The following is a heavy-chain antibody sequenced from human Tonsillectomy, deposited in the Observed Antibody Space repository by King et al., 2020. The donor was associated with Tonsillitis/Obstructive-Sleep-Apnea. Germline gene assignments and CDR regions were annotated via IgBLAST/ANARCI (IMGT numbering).Heavy chain of an antibody. CDR3: AKALEYSSSWGDPYYYYYMDV. CDR2: ISGSGGST. Sequence: DVQLVESGGGLVQPGGSLILSCAASGCIFSSYAMIWFRQAPGKGLEWVSAISGSGGSTYYADSVKGRFTLSRDNSKNTLYLQMNSLRAEDTAVYYCAKALEYSSSWGDPYYYYYMDVWGKGTTVTVSS. D-gene: IGHD6-6*01. V-gene: IGHV3-23*04. J-gene: IGHJ6*03. CDR1: GCIFSSYA.